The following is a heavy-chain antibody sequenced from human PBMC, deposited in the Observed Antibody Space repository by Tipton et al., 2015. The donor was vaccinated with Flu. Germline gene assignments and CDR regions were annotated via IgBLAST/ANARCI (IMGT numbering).Heavy chain of an antibody. CDR3: ACRGSCYH. CDR1: GGSISSSSYY. J-gene: IGHJ4*02. Sequence: TLSVTCTVSGGSISSSSYYWGWIRQPPGKGLEWIGTIYYSGSTYYNPSLKSRVTMSVDTSKNQFSLKLSSVTAADTAVYYCACRGSCYHWGQGTLVTVSS. V-gene: IGHV4-39*07. CDR2: IYYSGST. D-gene: IGHD1-26*01.